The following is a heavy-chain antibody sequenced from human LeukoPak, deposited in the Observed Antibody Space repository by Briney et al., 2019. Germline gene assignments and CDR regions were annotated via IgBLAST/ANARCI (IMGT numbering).Heavy chain of an antibody. CDR3: ARRVRGVVIFSRAQGSFDL. V-gene: IGHV1-8*01. J-gene: IGHJ3*01. CDR1: GYTFTNYD. D-gene: IGHD3-10*01. CDR2: MHPSNGDT. Sequence: ASVKVSCKASGYTFTNYDINWVRQATGQGLEWMGWMHPSNGDTGYAQKFQGRVTMTRNTSTTTAYMELSSLRSDDTAVYYCARRVRGVVIFSRAQGSFDLWGQETLVTVSS.